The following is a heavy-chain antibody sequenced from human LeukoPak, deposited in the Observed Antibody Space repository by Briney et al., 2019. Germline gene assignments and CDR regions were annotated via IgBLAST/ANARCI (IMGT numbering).Heavy chain of an antibody. CDR1: GYSFTSYY. CDR2: INPSGSSA. J-gene: IGHJ1*01. D-gene: IGHD6-13*01. Sequence: ASVKVSCKASGYSFTSYYMHWVRQAPGQGLEWMGFINPSGSSAAYAQKFQGRLTMTRDMFTSTDYMELTSLRSEDTAVYHCARGSSSHEYFQHWGQGTLVTVSS. CDR3: ARGSSSHEYFQH. V-gene: IGHV1-46*01.